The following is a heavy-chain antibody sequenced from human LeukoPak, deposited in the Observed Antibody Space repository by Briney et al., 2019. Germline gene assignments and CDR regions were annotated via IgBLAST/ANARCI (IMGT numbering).Heavy chain of an antibody. CDR2: AYYSGTT. V-gene: IGHV4-39*01. Sequence: SETLSLTCTVSGGSITSSSYYWGWIRQPPGKGLEWIGSAYYSGTTYYNPSLKSRVTISVDTSKNQFSLKLSSVTAADTAVYYCRGVVVPAADAFDIWGQGTMVAVSS. J-gene: IGHJ3*02. CDR1: GGSITSSSYY. D-gene: IGHD2-2*01. CDR3: RGVVVPAADAFDI.